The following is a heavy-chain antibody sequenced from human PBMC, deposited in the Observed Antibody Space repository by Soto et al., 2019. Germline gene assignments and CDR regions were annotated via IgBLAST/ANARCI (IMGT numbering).Heavy chain of an antibody. CDR1: GYTFTGYY. V-gene: IGHV1-2*04. J-gene: IGHJ3*02. CDR2: INPNSGGT. D-gene: IGHD1-26*01. CDR3: ARGPLAAVLRQGRTSGAQIAFDI. Sequence: ASVKVSCKASGYTFTGYYMHWVRQAPGQGLEWMGWINPNSGGTNYAQKFQGWVTMTRDTSISTAYMELSRLRSDDTAVYYCARGPLAAVLRQGRTSGAQIAFDIWGQGTMVTVSS.